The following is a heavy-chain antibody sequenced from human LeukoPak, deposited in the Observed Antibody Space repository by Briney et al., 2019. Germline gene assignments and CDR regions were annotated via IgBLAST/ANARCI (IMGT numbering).Heavy chain of an antibody. CDR3: AKGGAGYCSSTSCLYYFNY. J-gene: IGHJ4*02. D-gene: IGHD2-2*01. Sequence: GGSLRLSCAASGFTVSSNYMSWVRQAPGKGLEWVSVIYRGGSTYYADSVKGRFTISRDNSKNTLHLQMNSLRAEDTAVYYCAKGGAGYCSSTSCLYYFNYWGQGTLVTVSS. CDR1: GFTVSSNY. CDR2: IYRGGST. V-gene: IGHV3-53*01.